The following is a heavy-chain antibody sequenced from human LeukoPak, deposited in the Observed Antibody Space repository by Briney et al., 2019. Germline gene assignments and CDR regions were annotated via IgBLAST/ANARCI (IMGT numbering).Heavy chain of an antibody. J-gene: IGHJ4*02. D-gene: IGHD5-12*01. Sequence: GGSLRLSCAASGFTFSNYGMHWVRQAPGKGLEWLAVISYDASGKYYADSVKGRFTISRDNSKNTVYLQMNSLRAEDTAEYYCAREGGYRDFDYWGQGTLVTVSS. CDR3: AREGGYRDFDY. V-gene: IGHV3-30*03. CDR2: ISYDASGK. CDR1: GFTFSNYG.